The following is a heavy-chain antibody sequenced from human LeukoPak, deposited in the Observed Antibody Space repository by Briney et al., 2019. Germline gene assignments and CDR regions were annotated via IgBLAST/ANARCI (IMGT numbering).Heavy chain of an antibody. J-gene: IGHJ6*03. CDR3: ARDALSAARTAGGDMDV. CDR1: GGTFSSYA. Sequence: SVKVSCKASGGTFSSYAISWVRQAPGQGLEWMGGIIPIFGTANYAQKFQGRVTMTTDTSTSTAYMEMRSLRSDDTAVYYCARDALSAARTAGGDMDVWGKGTTVTVSS. V-gene: IGHV1-69*05. D-gene: IGHD6-6*01. CDR2: IIPIFGTA.